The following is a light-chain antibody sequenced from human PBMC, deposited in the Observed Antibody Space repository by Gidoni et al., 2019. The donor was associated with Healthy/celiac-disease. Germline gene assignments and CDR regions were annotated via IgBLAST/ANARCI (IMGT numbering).Light chain of an antibody. CDR2: DVS. Sequence: QSALTQPRSVSGSPGQSVTIPCTGASSDFGGYNYVSWYQQHPGKAPKLMVYDVSQRPSGVPDRFSGSKSGDTASLTISGLQAEDEADYYCCSYADSFSMVFGGGTELTVL. V-gene: IGLV2-11*01. J-gene: IGLJ3*02. CDR3: CSYADSFSMV. CDR1: SSDFGGYNY.